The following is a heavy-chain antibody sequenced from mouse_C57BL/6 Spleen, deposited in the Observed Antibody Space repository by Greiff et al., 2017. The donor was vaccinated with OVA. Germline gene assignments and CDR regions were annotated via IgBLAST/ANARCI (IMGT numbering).Heavy chain of an antibody. CDR3: ARIYYSNYVGY. Sequence: QVQLQQSGAALLRPGASVNLSCKASGYTFTDYYINWVKQRPGQGLEWIARIYPGSGNTYYNEQFKGKATLTAAKSSSTAYMQLSSLTSEYSAVYFCARIYYSNYVGYWGQGTTLTVSS. J-gene: IGHJ2*01. V-gene: IGHV1-76*01. CDR2: IYPGSGNT. D-gene: IGHD2-5*01. CDR1: GYTFTDYY.